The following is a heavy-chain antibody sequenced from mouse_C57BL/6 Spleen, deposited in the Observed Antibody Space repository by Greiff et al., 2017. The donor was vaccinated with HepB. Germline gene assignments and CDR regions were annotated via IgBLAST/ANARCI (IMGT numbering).Heavy chain of an antibody. CDR2: IDPSDSYT. Sequence: QVQLQQPGAELVKPGASVKLSCKASGYTFTSYWMQWVKQRPGQGLEWIGEIDPSDSYTNYNQKFKGKATLTVDTSSSTAYMQLSSLTSEDSAVYYCASDDYDGAYWGQGTLVTVSA. J-gene: IGHJ3*01. V-gene: IGHV1-50*01. CDR1: GYTFTSYW. D-gene: IGHD2-4*01. CDR3: ASDDYDGAY.